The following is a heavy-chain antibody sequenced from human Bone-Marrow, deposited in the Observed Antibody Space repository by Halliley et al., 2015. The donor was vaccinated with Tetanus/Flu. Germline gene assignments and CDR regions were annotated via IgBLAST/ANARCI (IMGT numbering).Heavy chain of an antibody. CDR2: ISYSGSA. CDR3: ARGPTVTARGNWFDP. CDR1: GASISSGGYY. D-gene: IGHD4-17*01. J-gene: IGHJ5*02. Sequence: TLSLTCAVSGASISSGGYYWNWIRQPPGKGLEWIGYISYSGSAYSKPSLESRVSISLDTSKNQFSLKMNSVTAADTAVYYCARGPTVTARGNWFDPWGQGTLVIVSS. V-gene: IGHV4-31*11.